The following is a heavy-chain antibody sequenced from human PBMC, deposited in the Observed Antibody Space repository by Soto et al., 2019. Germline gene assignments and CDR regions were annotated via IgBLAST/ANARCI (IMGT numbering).Heavy chain of an antibody. CDR3: AARRSGLYAMDV. V-gene: IGHV1-58*01. Sequence: MQLVQSGPEVKKPGTSVKVSCKASGFTFSTSAVQWVRQARGQRTEWMGWIVGGSGNTNYAQNSQERVIITRDMSTSTVYMELSSLRSDDTAVYFCAARRSGLYAMDVWGQGTTVTVSS. D-gene: IGHD1-26*01. CDR2: IVGGSGNT. J-gene: IGHJ6*02. CDR1: GFTFSTSA.